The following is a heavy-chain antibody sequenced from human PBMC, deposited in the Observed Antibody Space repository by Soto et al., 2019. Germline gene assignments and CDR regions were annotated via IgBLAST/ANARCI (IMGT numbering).Heavy chain of an antibody. Sequence: QVQLVESGGGMVQPGTSLRLSCAVSGFTFSTYDMHWVRQAPGKGLEWVAVVSYDTAYENYADSVKGRFTISRDNSNNILYLQMNSLRAEDTAGYYCAKVSISKSSAVTFDSWGRGTLVTVSS. CDR1: GFTFSTYD. V-gene: IGHV3-30*18. J-gene: IGHJ4*02. D-gene: IGHD2-15*01. CDR2: VSYDTAYE. CDR3: AKVSISKSSAVTFDS.